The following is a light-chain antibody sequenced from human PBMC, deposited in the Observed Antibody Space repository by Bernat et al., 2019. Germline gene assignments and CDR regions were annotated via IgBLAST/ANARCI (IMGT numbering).Light chain of an antibody. Sequence: QSALTQPASVSGSPGQSITISCTVTSSDVGTYNLVSWYQQYPGKAPKLIIYEVTKGPSGVSNLFSGSKSGNTASLTISGLQAEDEADYYCSSYASSTTVLFGGGTKLTVL. CDR3: SSYASSTTVL. CDR2: EVT. V-gene: IGLV2-23*02. J-gene: IGLJ2*01. CDR1: SSDVGTYNL.